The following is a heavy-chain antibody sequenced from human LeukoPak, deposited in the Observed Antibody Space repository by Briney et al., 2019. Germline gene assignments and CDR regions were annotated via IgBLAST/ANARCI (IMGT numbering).Heavy chain of an antibody. CDR3: ARILSGTSDY. CDR1: GFTVSSNY. CDR2: IYSGGNT. J-gene: IGHJ4*02. D-gene: IGHD1-26*01. V-gene: IGHV3-53*01. Sequence: PGGSLRLSCAASGFTVSSNYMSWVRQAPGKGLEWVSVIYSGGNTFYADSVKGRFAISRDNSKNTLYLQMNSLRAEDTAVYYCARILSGTSDYWGQGTLVTVSS.